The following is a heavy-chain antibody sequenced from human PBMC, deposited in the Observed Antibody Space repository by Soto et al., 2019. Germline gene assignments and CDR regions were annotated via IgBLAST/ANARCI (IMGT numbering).Heavy chain of an antibody. D-gene: IGHD1-26*01. CDR2: INADNGDS. V-gene: IGHV1-3*01. Sequence: QVQLVQSGAEVKKPGASVKVSCNPSGYAFTSYTMHWVRQAPGQGLEWMGWINADNGDSKYSQKFQGRVTITRDTSASIAYMELSSLRSEDTAVYYCARDTGSGLRLEPGILEYWGQGTLVTVSS. CDR1: GYAFTSYT. J-gene: IGHJ4*02. CDR3: ARDTGSGLRLEPGILEY.